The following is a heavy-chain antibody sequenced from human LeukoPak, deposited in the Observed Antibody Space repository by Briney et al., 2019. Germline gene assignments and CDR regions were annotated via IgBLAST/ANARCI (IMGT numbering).Heavy chain of an antibody. Sequence: SETLSLTCTVSGGSISTSNYYWGWIRQPPGKGLEWIGNIFYSGSTYYNPSLKSRVTISVDTSKNQFSLKLSSVTAADTAVYYCAKHYMGSSYNHGLDCWGQGTLVTVSS. CDR1: GGSISTSNYY. D-gene: IGHD3-10*01. J-gene: IGHJ4*02. CDR2: IFYSGST. V-gene: IGHV4-39*07. CDR3: AKHYMGSSYNHGLDC.